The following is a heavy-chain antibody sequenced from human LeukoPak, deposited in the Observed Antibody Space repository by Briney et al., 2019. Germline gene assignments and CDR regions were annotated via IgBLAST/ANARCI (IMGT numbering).Heavy chain of an antibody. V-gene: IGHV3-33*01. D-gene: IGHD3-22*01. Sequence: GGSLRLSCAASGFTFSRYGMHWVRQAPGKGLEWVAVIWYDGSNKYYTESVKGRFTISRDNSKNTLHLQMNSLRAEDTAVYYCARDPPMYYYDEPGSRDAFDIWGQGTMVTVSS. CDR2: IWYDGSNK. CDR3: ARDPPMYYYDEPGSRDAFDI. CDR1: GFTFSRYG. J-gene: IGHJ3*02.